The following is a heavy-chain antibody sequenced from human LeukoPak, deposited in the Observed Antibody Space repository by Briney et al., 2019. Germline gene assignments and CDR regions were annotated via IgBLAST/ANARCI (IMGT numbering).Heavy chain of an antibody. CDR3: ARVSSGDENHFDY. CDR1: GFTFSSYE. V-gene: IGHV3-48*03. CDR2: ISSSGSTI. Sequence: GGSLRLSCAASGFTFSSYEMNWVRQAPGKGLEWVSYISSSGSTIYYADSVKGRFTISRDNAKNSLYLQMNSLRAEDTAVYYCARVSSGDENHFDYWGQGTLVTVSS. J-gene: IGHJ4*02. D-gene: IGHD6-19*01.